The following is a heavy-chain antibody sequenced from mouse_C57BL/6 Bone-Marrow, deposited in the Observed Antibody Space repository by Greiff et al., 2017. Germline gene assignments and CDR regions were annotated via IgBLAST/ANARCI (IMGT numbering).Heavy chain of an antibody. CDR3: AEEGYSYAMDY. CDR2: ISNGGGST. V-gene: IGHV5-12*01. Sequence: EVKLVESGGGLVQPGGSLKLSCAASGFTFSDYYMYWVRQTPEKRLEWVAYISNGGGSTYYPDTVKGRFTISRDNAKNTLYLQMSRLKSEDTAMYYCAEEGYSYAMDYWGQGTSVTVSS. D-gene: IGHD2-3*01. J-gene: IGHJ4*01. CDR1: GFTFSDYY.